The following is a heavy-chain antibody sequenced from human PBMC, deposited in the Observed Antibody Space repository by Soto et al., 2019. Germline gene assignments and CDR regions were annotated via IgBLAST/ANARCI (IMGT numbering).Heavy chain of an antibody. CDR2: IYYSGST. D-gene: IGHD3-3*01. CDR3: ARDSAVRYYDFWSGYLNYYYMDV. V-gene: IGHV4-59*01. J-gene: IGHJ6*03. CDR1: GGSISSYY. Sequence: SETLSLTCTVSGGSISSYYWSWIRQPPGKGLEWIGYIYYSGSTNYNPSLKSRVTISVDTSKNRFSLKLSSVTAADTAVYYCARDSAVRYYDFWSGYLNYYYMDVWGKGTTVTVSS.